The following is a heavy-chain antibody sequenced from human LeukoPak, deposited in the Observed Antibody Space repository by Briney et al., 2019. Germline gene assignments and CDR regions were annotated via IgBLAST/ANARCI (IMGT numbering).Heavy chain of an antibody. CDR2: ISYDGSNK. D-gene: IGHD2-15*01. CDR3: ARGPPDVVVAATQVYYFDY. J-gene: IGHJ4*02. Sequence: GRSLRLSCAASGFTFSSYGMHWVRQAPGKGLEWVAVISYDGSNKYYADSVKGRFTISRDNSKNTLYLQMNSLRPEDAAVYYCARGPPDVVVAATQVYYFDYWGQGTLVTVSS. V-gene: IGHV3-30*03. CDR1: GFTFSSYG.